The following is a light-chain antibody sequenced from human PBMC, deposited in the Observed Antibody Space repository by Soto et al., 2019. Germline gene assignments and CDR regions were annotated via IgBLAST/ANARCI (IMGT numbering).Light chain of an antibody. CDR2: EGN. V-gene: IGLV2-23*01. CDR1: RNDIGTYNL. CDR3: CSYTDGSSLL. Sequence: QSVLTQSASVSESPGQSISISCGGGRNDIGTYNLVSWYQQHPGKAPKLIIYEGNKRPSGVSNRFSGSRSGNTASLTISGLQAEDEADYYCCSYTDGSSLLFGGGTKLTVL. J-gene: IGLJ3*02.